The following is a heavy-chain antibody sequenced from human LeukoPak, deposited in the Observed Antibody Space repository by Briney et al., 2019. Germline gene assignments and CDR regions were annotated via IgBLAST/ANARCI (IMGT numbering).Heavy chain of an antibody. V-gene: IGHV1-69*04. CDR1: GGTFSSYA. D-gene: IGHD6-13*01. CDR3: ARVLKEGYSSSWYGPSDY. CDR2: IIPILGIA. J-gene: IGHJ4*02. Sequence: SVKVSCKASGGTFSSYAISWVRQAPGQGLEWMGRIIPILGIANYAQKFQGRVTITADKSTSTAYMELSSLRSEDTAVYYCARVLKEGYSSSWYGPSDYWSQGTLVTVSS.